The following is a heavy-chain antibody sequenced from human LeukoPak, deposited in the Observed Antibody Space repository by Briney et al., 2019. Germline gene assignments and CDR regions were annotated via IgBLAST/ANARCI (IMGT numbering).Heavy chain of an antibody. CDR1: GGSMSSYY. V-gene: IGHV4-59*08. CDR2: IDYSGRT. D-gene: IGHD6-19*01. J-gene: IGHJ4*02. CDR3: ARGRAAGEFDY. Sequence: PSETLSLTCIVSGGSMSSYYWSWIRQPPGKGLEWIGNIDYSGRTNYNPSLKSRVTISIDTSKSQFSLKLSSVTAADTAVYYCARGRAAGEFDYWGQGTLVTVSS.